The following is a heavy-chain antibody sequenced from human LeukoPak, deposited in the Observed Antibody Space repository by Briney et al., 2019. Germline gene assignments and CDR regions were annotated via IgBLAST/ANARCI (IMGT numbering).Heavy chain of an antibody. D-gene: IGHD2-2*01. Sequence: GASVKVSCKASGGTFMSYSIDWVRQSPGQGLEWMGGVIPMFGTATYAQNFQGRVTITTDESTSTDYMQLNGLRSEDTAVYYCARSSITWRYCSRTNCPREFDYWGQGTLVTVSS. J-gene: IGHJ4*02. V-gene: IGHV1-69*05. CDR2: VIPMFGTA. CDR3: ARSSITWRYCSRTNCPREFDY. CDR1: GGTFMSYS.